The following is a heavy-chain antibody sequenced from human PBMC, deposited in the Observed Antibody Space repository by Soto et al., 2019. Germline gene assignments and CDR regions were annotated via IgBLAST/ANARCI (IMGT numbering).Heavy chain of an antibody. D-gene: IGHD1-1*01. J-gene: IGHJ4*02. CDR3: AREKVGTTFFDN. CDR2: IYPSVSS. Sequence: SETLSLTCSVAGFAISRGYYWSWVRQPPGKGLEWIGSIYPSVSSYHNPSLETRVRLSIDTSKNQYTLNLTSVTAADTALYYCAREKVGTTFFDNWGQGIQVTVSS. CDR1: GFAISRGYY. V-gene: IGHV4-38-2*02.